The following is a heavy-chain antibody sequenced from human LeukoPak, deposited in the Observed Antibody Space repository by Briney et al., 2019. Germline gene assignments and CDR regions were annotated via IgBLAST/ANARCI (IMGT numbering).Heavy chain of an antibody. CDR3: ARVLYSGSYFDY. J-gene: IGHJ4*02. D-gene: IGHD1-26*01. CDR1: GGSFSGYY. CDR2: ISYDGSNK. Sequence: LSLTCAVYGGSFSGYYWSWVRQAPGKGLEWVAVISYDGSNKYYADSVKGRFTISRDNSKNTLYLQMNSLRAEDTAVYYCARVLYSGSYFDYWGQGTLVTVSS. V-gene: IGHV3-30-3*01.